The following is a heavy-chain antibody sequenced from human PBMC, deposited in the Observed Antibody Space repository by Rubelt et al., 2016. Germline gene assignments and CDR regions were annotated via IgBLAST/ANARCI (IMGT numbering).Heavy chain of an antibody. CDR3: AGYSSGRGDWFDP. Sequence: QVQLQESGPGLVKPSETLSLTCTVSGGSISSYYWSWIRQPPGKGLEWIGYIYYSGSTNYNPSLMSRVTISVDTSKNQFSLKLSSVTAADTAVYYCAGYSSGRGDWFDPWGQGTLVTVSS. CDR2: IYYSGST. CDR1: GGSISSYY. D-gene: IGHD6-19*01. J-gene: IGHJ5*02. V-gene: IGHV4-59*08.